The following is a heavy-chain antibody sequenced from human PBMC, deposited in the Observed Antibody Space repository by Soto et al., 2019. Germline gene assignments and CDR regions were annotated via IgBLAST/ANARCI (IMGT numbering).Heavy chain of an antibody. CDR1: GFTFSSYG. Sequence: GGSLRLSCAASGFTFSSYGMHWVRQAPGKGLEWVAVIWYDGSNKYYADSVKGRFTISRDNSKNTLFLQMNSLRAEDTAVYYCARAHYGDYGYGMDVWGQGPTVTVSS. V-gene: IGHV3-33*01. D-gene: IGHD4-17*01. CDR3: ARAHYGDYGYGMDV. J-gene: IGHJ6*02. CDR2: IWYDGSNK.